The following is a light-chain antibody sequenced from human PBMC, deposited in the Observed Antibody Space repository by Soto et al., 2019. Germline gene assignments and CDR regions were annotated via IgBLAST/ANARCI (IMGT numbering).Light chain of an antibody. CDR2: GNS. J-gene: IGLJ3*02. CDR3: QSYDSSLSGCV. V-gene: IGLV1-40*01. CDR1: SSNIGAGYD. Sequence: QLVLTQPPSVSGAPGQRVTISCTGSSSNIGAGYDVHWYQQLPGTAPKLLIYGNSNRPSGVPDRFSGSKSGTSASLAITGLQAEDEADYYCQSYDSSLSGCVFGGGTQLTVL.